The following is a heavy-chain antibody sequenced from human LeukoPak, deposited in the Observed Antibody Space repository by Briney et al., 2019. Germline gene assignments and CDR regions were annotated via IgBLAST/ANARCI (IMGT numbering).Heavy chain of an antibody. CDR2: INPNSGGT. V-gene: IGHV1-2*02. CDR1: GYTFTGYY. Sequence: ASVRVSCKASGYTFTGYYMHWVRQAPGQGLEWMGWINPNSGGTNYAQKFQGRVTMTRDTSISTAYMELSRLRSDDTAVYYCARDRPDVMIDYYGSGGGYMDVWGKGTTVTISS. J-gene: IGHJ6*03. D-gene: IGHD3-10*01. CDR3: ARDRPDVMIDYYGSGGGYMDV.